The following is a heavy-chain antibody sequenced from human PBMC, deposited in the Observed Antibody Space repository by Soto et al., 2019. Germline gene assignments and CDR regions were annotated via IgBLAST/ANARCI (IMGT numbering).Heavy chain of an antibody. Sequence: SVKVSCKASGGTFSSYAISWVRQAPGQGLEWMGGIIPIFGTANYAQKFQGRVTITADESTSTAYMELSSLRSEDTAVYYCARIAIHYDSSGYYYDPVYYFDCWGQGTLVTVSS. CDR3: ARIAIHYDSSGYYYDPVYYFDC. CDR2: IIPIFGTA. D-gene: IGHD3-22*01. V-gene: IGHV1-69*13. J-gene: IGHJ4*02. CDR1: GGTFSSYA.